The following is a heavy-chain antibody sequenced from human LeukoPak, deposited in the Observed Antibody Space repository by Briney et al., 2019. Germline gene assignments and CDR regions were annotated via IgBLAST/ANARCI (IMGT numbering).Heavy chain of an antibody. CDR1: GGSISSDDYY. Sequence: PSQTLSLTCTVSGGSISSDDYYWSWIRQPPGKGLEWIGEINHSGSTNYNPSLKSRVTISVDTSKNQFSLKLSSVTAADTAVYYCARVLRYFDWHPYSTWGQGTLVTVSS. J-gene: IGHJ5*02. CDR3: ARVLRYFDWHPYST. CDR2: INHSGST. V-gene: IGHV4-30-4*08. D-gene: IGHD3-9*01.